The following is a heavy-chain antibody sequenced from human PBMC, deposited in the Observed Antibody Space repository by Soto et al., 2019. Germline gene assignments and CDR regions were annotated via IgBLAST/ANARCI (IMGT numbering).Heavy chain of an antibody. CDR2: IFPNGRDK. V-gene: IGHV3-30*05. CDR1: GFNFNTYF. D-gene: IGHD1-26*01. Sequence: QVQLVQSGGGVVQPGRSLRLSCAASGFNFNTYFMHWVRQAPGKGLEWVAMIFPNGRDKEYADSVKGRFTISGDNSSNKMYVQMDSLRPEGTAVYYCAREAEHGSNCDLAYWGQGALVTVSS. J-gene: IGHJ4*02. CDR3: AREAEHGSNCDLAY.